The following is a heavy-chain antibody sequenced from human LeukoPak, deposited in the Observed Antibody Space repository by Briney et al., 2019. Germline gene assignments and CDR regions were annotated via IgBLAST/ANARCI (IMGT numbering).Heavy chain of an antibody. CDR3: ARARDYDPSVFDY. Sequence: KPSETLSLTCTVSGGSISSYYWSWIRQPPGKGLEWIGYIYYSGSTNYNPSLKSRVTISVDTSKNQFSLKLSSVTAADTAVYYCARARDYDPSVFDYWGQGTLVTVSS. D-gene: IGHD5-12*01. J-gene: IGHJ4*02. CDR2: IYYSGST. CDR1: GGSISSYY. V-gene: IGHV4-59*01.